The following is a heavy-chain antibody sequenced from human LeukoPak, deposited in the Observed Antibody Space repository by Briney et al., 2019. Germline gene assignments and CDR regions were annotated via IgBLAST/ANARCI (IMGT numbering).Heavy chain of an antibody. J-gene: IGHJ6*03. CDR2: MNPNSGNT. CDR3: ARGRSSSWGYYYYYMDV. CDR1: GYXXTSYD. D-gene: IGHD6-13*01. Sequence: CKXSGYXXTSYDINWVRQATGQGREWMGWMNPNSGNTGYAQKFQGRVTMTRNTSISTAYMELSSLRSEDTAVYYCARGRSSSWGYYYYYMDVWGKGTTVTVSS. V-gene: IGHV1-8*01.